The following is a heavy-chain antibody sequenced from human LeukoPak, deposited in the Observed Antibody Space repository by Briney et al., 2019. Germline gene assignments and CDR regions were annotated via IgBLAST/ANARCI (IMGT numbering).Heavy chain of an antibody. CDR2: INWNGGST. J-gene: IGHJ4*02. CDR3: ARVFRWALGEYYFDY. V-gene: IGHV3-20*04. D-gene: IGHD3-10*01. CDR1: GFTFADYG. Sequence: PGGSLRLSCAASGFTFADYGMSWVPQAPGKGLEWVSGINWNGGSTGYADSVKGRFTISRDNAKNSLYLQMNSLRAEDTALYYCARVFRWALGEYYFDYWGQGTLVTVSS.